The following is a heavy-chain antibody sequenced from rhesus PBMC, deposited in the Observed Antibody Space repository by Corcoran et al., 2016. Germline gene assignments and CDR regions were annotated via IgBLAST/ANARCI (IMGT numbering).Heavy chain of an antibody. CDR3: ASGSWEYCTGSGCYVPYYFDY. D-gene: IGHD2-21*01. Sequence: QLQLQESGPGLVKPSETLSVTCAVSGGSISSSYWSWIRQAPGKGLEWIGYIYGRGSSTNYNPSRKSRVTLSVDTSKNQLSLKLSSVTAADTAVYYCASGSWEYCTGSGCYVPYYFDYWGQGVLVTVSS. J-gene: IGHJ4*01. V-gene: IGHV4-169*02. CDR2: IYGRGSST. CDR1: GGSISSSY.